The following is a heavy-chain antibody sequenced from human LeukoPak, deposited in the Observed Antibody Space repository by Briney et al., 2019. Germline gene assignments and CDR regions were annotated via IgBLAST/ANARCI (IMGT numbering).Heavy chain of an antibody. Sequence: GRSLRLSCAASGFTFSSFSTHWVRQAPGKGLEWVSVISNDGNTKYYADSVKGRFTISRDNSKHTLYLQINSLGTEDTAVYYCARERAVNGWTSAHFDYWGQGTLVTVSS. CDR1: GFTFSSFS. D-gene: IGHD6-19*01. CDR3: ARERAVNGWTSAHFDY. J-gene: IGHJ4*02. CDR2: ISNDGNTK. V-gene: IGHV3-30*14.